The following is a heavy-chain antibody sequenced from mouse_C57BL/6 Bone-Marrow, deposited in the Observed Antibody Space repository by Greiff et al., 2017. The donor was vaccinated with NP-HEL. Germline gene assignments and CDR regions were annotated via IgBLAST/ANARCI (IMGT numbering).Heavy chain of an antibody. Sequence: VQLQQSGAELVKPGASVKMSCKASGYTFTTYPIEWMKQNHGKSLEWIGNFHPYNDDTKYNEKFKGKATLTVEKSSSTVYLELSRLTSDYSAVYYCARRGNDYSNWYFDVWGTGTTVTVSS. CDR1: GYTFTTYP. CDR3: ARRGNDYSNWYFDV. D-gene: IGHD2-5*01. CDR2: FHPYNDDT. J-gene: IGHJ1*03. V-gene: IGHV1-47*01.